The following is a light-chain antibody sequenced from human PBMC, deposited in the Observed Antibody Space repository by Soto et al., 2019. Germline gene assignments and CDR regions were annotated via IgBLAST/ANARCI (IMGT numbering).Light chain of an antibody. Sequence: QSVLTQPASVSGSPGQSITISCTGTSGDVGGYNYVSWYQQRPGKAPKLMIYEVSNRPSGVSNRFSGSKSGNTASLTISGLQAEDEADYYCSSYKTSSLSVVFGGGTKVTVL. V-gene: IGLV2-14*01. CDR2: EVS. CDR3: SSYKTSSLSVV. J-gene: IGLJ2*01. CDR1: SGDVGGYNY.